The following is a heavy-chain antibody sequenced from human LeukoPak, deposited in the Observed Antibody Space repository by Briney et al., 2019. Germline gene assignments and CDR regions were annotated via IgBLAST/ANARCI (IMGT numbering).Heavy chain of an antibody. Sequence: SETLSLTCTASGGSISSGSYYWSWIRQPAGKGLEWIGRIYTSGSTNYNPSLKSRVTISVDTSKNQFSLKLSSVTAADTAVYYCASGCSSTSCYINDAFDIWGQGTMVTVSS. CDR1: GGSISSGSYY. J-gene: IGHJ3*02. V-gene: IGHV4-61*02. CDR2: IYTSGST. CDR3: ASGCSSTSCYINDAFDI. D-gene: IGHD2-2*02.